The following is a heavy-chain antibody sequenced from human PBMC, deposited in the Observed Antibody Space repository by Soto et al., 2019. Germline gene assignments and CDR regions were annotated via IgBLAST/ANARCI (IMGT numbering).Heavy chain of an antibody. J-gene: IGHJ5*02. CDR2: INHSGST. D-gene: IGHD5-18*01. Sequence: SETLSLTCAVYGGSFSGYYWSWIRQPPGKGLEWIGEINHSGSTNYNPSLKSRVTISVDTSKNQFSLKMSSVTAADTAVYYCARARGRGYSYGPNWFDPWGQGALVTVSS. V-gene: IGHV4-34*01. CDR3: ARARGRGYSYGPNWFDP. CDR1: GGSFSGYY.